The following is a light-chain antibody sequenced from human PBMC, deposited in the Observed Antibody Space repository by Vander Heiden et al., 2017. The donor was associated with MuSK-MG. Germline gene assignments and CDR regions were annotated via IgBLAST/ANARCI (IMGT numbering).Light chain of an antibody. CDR3: QQYYSTPQT. J-gene: IGKJ2*01. Sequence: DIVMTQSPDSLAVSLGERATINCKSSQSVLHSSNNKNYLAWYQRKPGQPPKLLIYWASTRESGVPDRFSGSGSGTDFTLTISTLQAEDVAVYYCQQYYSTPQTFGQGTNLEIK. V-gene: IGKV4-1*01. CDR1: QSVLHSSNNKNY. CDR2: WAS.